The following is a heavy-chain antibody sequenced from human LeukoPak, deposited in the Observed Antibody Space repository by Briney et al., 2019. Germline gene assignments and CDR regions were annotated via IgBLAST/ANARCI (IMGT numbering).Heavy chain of an antibody. V-gene: IGHV4-34*09. D-gene: IGHD5-18*01. CDR2: IHVFGKA. Sequence: SETLSLTCAVYGGSFSGYYWSWIRQHPGKGLEWIGYIHVFGKAYYNPSLASRVSISVDTSKNQFSLTLNSVTVADTARYYCARASTSMVPKYFDYWGQGTLVTVSS. CDR1: GGSFSGYY. CDR3: ARASTSMVPKYFDY. J-gene: IGHJ4*02.